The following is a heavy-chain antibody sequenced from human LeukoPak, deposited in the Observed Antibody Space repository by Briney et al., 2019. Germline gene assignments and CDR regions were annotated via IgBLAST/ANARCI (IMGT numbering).Heavy chain of an antibody. V-gene: IGHV3-53*01. CDR2: LYSGGST. D-gene: IGHD4-17*01. J-gene: IGHJ4*02. CDR3: ARAFGVTTHFDY. Sequence: PGGSLRLSCAASGFIVSSNYMSWVRQAPGKGLEWASVLYSGGSTYHADSVKGRFTISRDNSKNTLYLQMNSLRAEDTAVYYCARAFGVTTHFDYWGQGTLVTVSS. CDR1: GFIVSSNY.